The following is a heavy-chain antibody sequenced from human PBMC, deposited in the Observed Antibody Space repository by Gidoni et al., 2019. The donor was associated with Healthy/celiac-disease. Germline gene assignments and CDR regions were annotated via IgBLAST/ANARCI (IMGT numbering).Heavy chain of an antibody. J-gene: IGHJ4*02. Sequence: EVQLLASGGGLVQPGGSLRPSCAASGFTFISYAMSWVRQAPGKGLGWVSAISGSGGSTYYADSVKGRFTISRDNSKNTLYLQMNSLRAEDTAVYYCAKDPVYDSSGYADYWGQGTLVTVSS. CDR2: ISGSGGST. D-gene: IGHD3-22*01. CDR3: AKDPVYDSSGYADY. V-gene: IGHV3-23*01. CDR1: GFTFISYA.